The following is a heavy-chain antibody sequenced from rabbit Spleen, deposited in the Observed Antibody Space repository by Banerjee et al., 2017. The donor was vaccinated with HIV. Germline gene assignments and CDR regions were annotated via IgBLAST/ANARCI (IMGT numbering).Heavy chain of an antibody. Sequence: QSLEESGGDLVKPGASLTLTCTASGFSFSGSNYVCWVRQAPGKGLEWIACIYTGSDTTYYATWAKGRFTISKTSSTTVTLQMTSLTAADTATYFCARDRDGNSGYNMWGPGTLVTVS. CDR2: IYTGSDTT. J-gene: IGHJ4*01. V-gene: IGHV1S40*01. D-gene: IGHD1-1*01. CDR3: ARDRDGNSGYNM. CDR1: GFSFSGSNY.